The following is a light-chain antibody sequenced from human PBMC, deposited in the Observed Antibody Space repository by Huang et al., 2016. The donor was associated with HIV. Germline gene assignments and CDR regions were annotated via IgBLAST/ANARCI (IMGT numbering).Light chain of an antibody. CDR1: RHIYSY. J-gene: IGKJ3*01. CDR2: DAA. Sequence: DIQMTQSPSSLSASIGVRVTITCRASRHIYSYLNWYQHRPGKAPKLLIYDAANFEVGVPSRFSVSGSGRNFTLIISSLQPEDFATYYCQQYDSLPRTFGPGTKV. V-gene: IGKV1-33*01. CDR3: QQYDSLPRT.